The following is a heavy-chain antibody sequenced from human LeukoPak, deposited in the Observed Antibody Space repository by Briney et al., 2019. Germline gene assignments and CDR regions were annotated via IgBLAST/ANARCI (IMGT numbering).Heavy chain of an antibody. D-gene: IGHD4-23*01. Sequence: ASVKVSCEASGYTFRIYEINWVRQAPGQGLEWVGWIHPNSGKTGYAQKFQGRVTMTRDTSTETAFMELSSLKFDDTAIFYCARGHYGGNRYFDIWGQGTLVTVSS. V-gene: IGHV1-8*01. J-gene: IGHJ4*02. CDR1: GYTFRIYE. CDR3: ARGHYGGNRYFDI. CDR2: IHPNSGKT.